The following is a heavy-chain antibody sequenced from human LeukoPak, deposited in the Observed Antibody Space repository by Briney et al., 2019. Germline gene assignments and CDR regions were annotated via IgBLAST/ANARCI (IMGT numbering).Heavy chain of an antibody. CDR2: IYDSWRT. V-gene: IGHV4-59*01. D-gene: IGHD4-17*01. J-gene: IGHJ5*02. CDR1: GDSISNNY. CDR3: ATCRDEFGDYGFTS. Sequence: PSETLSLTCAVSGDSISNNYWSWIRQPPGKGLEWIGYIYDSWRTKYNPSLTSRVTISADTSKNLFSLKLTSVTAADTALYYCATCRDEFGDYGFTSWGQGTLVTVSS.